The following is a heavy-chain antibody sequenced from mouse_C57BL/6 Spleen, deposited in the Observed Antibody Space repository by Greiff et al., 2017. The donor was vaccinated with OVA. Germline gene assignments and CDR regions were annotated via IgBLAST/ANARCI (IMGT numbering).Heavy chain of an antibody. V-gene: IGHV1-53*01. CDR1: GYTFTSYW. CDR2: INPSNGGT. Sequence: QVQLQQPGTELVKPGASVKLSCKASGYTFTSYWMHWVKQRPGQGLEWIGNINPSNGGTNYNEKFKSKATLTVDKSSSTAYMQLSSLTSEDSAVYYCASGGQRQLRLPYYAMDYWGQGTSVTVSS. D-gene: IGHD3-2*02. J-gene: IGHJ4*01. CDR3: ASGGQRQLRLPYYAMDY.